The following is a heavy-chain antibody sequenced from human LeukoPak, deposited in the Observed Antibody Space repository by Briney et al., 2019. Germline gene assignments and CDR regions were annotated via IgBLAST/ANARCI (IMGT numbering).Heavy chain of an antibody. CDR1: GFTLSSYW. V-gene: IGHV3-7*01. CDR3: ARDIEAAGLFLDY. D-gene: IGHD6-13*01. CDR2: MKYEGSET. J-gene: IGHJ4*02. Sequence: GGSLRLSCAASGFTLSSYWMSWVRQAPGKGVEWVANMKYEGSETSHVDSVKGRLTISRDNAKNSLYLQMNSLRAEDTAVYYCARDIEAAGLFLDYWGQGNLVTVSS.